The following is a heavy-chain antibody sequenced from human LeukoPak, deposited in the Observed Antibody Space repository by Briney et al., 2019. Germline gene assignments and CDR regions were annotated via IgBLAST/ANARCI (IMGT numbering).Heavy chain of an antibody. J-gene: IGHJ4*02. CDR2: LGGSGGNT. CDR3: AKELTGGWPFDY. V-gene: IGHV3-23*01. CDR1: GFTFGASA. D-gene: IGHD2-8*02. Sequence: PGGSLRLSCAATGFTFGASAMSWVRQAPGKGLEWVAGLGGSGGNTIYADSEKGRFTISRDNSKNTMFPQMNSLRAEDTAIYYCAKELTGGWPFDYWGQGTLVTVSS.